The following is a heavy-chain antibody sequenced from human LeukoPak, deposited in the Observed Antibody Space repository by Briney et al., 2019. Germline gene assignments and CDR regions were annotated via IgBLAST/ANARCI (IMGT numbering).Heavy chain of an antibody. CDR1: GYSITTGYY. CDR3: ARYGGSGTYFFDY. J-gene: IGHJ4*02. D-gene: IGHD3-10*01. CDR2: IYDSGST. V-gene: IGHV4-38-2*02. Sequence: SETLSLTCTVSGYSITTGYYWSWIRQPPRKGLEWIGYIYDSGSTYYNPSLKSRVTISLDRSKNQFSLKLSSVTAADTAVYYCARYGGSGTYFFDYWGRGTLVTVSS.